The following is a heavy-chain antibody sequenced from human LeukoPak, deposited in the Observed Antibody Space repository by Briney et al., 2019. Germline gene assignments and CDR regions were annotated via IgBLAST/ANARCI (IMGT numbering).Heavy chain of an antibody. CDR3: ARGPPPASFYNFWSGYYI. V-gene: IGHV4-61*02. D-gene: IGHD3-3*01. J-gene: IGHJ4*02. Sequence: SQTLSLICTVSGGSISSGSYYWSWIRQPAGKGLEWIGRIYSSGSTNYNPSLKSQVTISVDTSKNQFSLNLRSVTAADTAVYYCARGPPPASFYNFWSGYYIWGQGTLVTVSS. CDR2: IYSSGST. CDR1: GGSISSGSYY.